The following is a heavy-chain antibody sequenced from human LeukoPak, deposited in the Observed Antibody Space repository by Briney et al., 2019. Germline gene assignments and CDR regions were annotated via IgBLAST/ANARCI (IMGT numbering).Heavy chain of an antibody. V-gene: IGHV3-11*06. CDR3: ARVQNYGSGQPFDY. J-gene: IGHJ4*02. Sequence: NTGGSLRLSCAASGFTFSDYYMSWIRQAPGKGLEWVSYISSSSSYTNYADSVKGRFTSSRDNAKNSLYLQMNSLRAEDTAVYYCARVQNYGSGQPFDYWGQGTLVTVSS. D-gene: IGHD3-10*01. CDR1: GFTFSDYY. CDR2: ISSSSSYT.